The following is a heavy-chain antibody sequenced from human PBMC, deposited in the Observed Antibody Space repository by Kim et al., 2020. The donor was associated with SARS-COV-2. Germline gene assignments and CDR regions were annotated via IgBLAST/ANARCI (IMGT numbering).Heavy chain of an antibody. Sequence: GGSLRLSCAASGFTFSSYGMHWVRQAPGKGLEWVAVIWYDGSNKYYADSVKGRFTISRDNSKNTLYLQMNSLRAEDTAVYYCAREVGRVGLYYFDYWGQGTLVTVSS. V-gene: IGHV3-33*01. CDR3: AREVGRVGLYYFDY. D-gene: IGHD1-26*01. J-gene: IGHJ4*02. CDR2: IWYDGSNK. CDR1: GFTFSSYG.